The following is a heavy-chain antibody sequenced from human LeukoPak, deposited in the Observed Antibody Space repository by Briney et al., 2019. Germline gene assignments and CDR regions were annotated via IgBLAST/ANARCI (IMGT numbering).Heavy chain of an antibody. Sequence: GGSLRLSCAASGFTFSTYTMNWVRQAPGKGLEWVSAISGSGGSTYYADSVKGRFTISRDNSKNTLYLQMNSLRAEDTAVYYCAKVDSSGSHYDYWGQGTLVTVSS. CDR3: AKVDSSGSHYDY. D-gene: IGHD1-26*01. CDR2: ISGSGGST. V-gene: IGHV3-23*01. J-gene: IGHJ4*02. CDR1: GFTFSTYT.